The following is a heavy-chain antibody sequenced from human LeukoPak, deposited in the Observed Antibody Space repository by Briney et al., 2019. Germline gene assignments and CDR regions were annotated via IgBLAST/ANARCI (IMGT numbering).Heavy chain of an antibody. CDR1: GFTFSSYV. Sequence: GGSLRLSCAASGFTFSSYVMHWVRQAPGKGLEWVAIISYDGSNEYYADSVKGRFTISRDNSKNTLYLQMNSLRAADTAVYYCARGNVDHDAFDIWGQGTMVTVSS. J-gene: IGHJ3*02. CDR3: ARGNVDHDAFDI. D-gene: IGHD5-12*01. V-gene: IGHV3-30*04. CDR2: ISYDGSNE.